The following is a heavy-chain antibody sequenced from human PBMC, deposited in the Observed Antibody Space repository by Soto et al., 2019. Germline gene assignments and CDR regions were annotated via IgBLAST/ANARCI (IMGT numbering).Heavy chain of an antibody. Sequence: SSVKGSCKASVETFSIYAISCGRQAPGQGLEWMGGIIPIFGTANYAQKFQGRVTITADESTSTAYMELSSLRSEDTAVYYCAKRDIVVVPAAIGYYYYGMDVWGQGTTVTVSS. CDR3: AKRDIVVVPAAIGYYYYGMDV. J-gene: IGHJ6*02. D-gene: IGHD2-2*01. CDR2: IIPIFGTA. V-gene: IGHV1-69*13. CDR1: VETFSIYA.